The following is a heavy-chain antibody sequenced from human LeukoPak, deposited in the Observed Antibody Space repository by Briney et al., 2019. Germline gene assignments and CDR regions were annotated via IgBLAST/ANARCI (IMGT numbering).Heavy chain of an antibody. J-gene: IGHJ4*02. CDR3: ARPFNWNDYFDY. V-gene: IGHV1-18*01. Sequence: ASVKVSCKASGYTFTTYNINWVRQAPGQGLEWMGWISAYSGNTNYAQKVQGRVTMTTDTATSTAYMELRSLTSDDTAVYYCARPFNWNDYFDYWGQGTLVTVSS. CDR1: GYTFTTYN. CDR2: ISAYSGNT. D-gene: IGHD1-1*01.